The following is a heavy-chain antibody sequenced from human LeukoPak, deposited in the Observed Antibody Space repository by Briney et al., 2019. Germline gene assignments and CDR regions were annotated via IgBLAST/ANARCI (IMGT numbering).Heavy chain of an antibody. J-gene: IGHJ4*02. CDR2: ISYDGSNK. V-gene: IGHV3-30*18. Sequence: GGSLRLSCAASGFTFSSYGMHWVRQAPGKGLEWVAVISYDGSNKYYADSVKGRFTISRDNSKHTLYLQMNSLRAEDTAVYYCAKRGDYGGNSPFDYWGQGTLVTVSS. D-gene: IGHD4-23*01. CDR1: GFTFSSYG. CDR3: AKRGDYGGNSPFDY.